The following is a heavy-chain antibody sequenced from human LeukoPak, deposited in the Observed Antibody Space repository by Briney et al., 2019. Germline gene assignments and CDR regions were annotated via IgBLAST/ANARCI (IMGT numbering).Heavy chain of an antibody. Sequence: ASVKVSCKASGYTFTGYYMHWVRQAPGQGLEWMGRMNPNSGGTNYAQKFQGRVIMTRDTSISTAYMELSRLRSDDTAVYYCARELGGKWFDPWGQGTLVTVSS. D-gene: IGHD2-15*01. V-gene: IGHV1-2*06. J-gene: IGHJ5*02. CDR2: MNPNSGGT. CDR1: GYTFTGYY. CDR3: ARELGGKWFDP.